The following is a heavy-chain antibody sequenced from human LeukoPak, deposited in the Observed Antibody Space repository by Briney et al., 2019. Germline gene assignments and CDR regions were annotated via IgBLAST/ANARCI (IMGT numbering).Heavy chain of an antibody. V-gene: IGHV3-23*01. CDR2: ISIGGDTT. D-gene: IGHD4-17*01. CDR1: GFTFSSHG. CDR3: AKEIRPNDC. Sequence: GGSLRPSCAASGFTFSSHGMCWVRQAPGRGLEWVSSISIGGDTTYSDSVKGRFTISRDNSKNTLYLQLDSLRAEDTAIYYCAKEIRPNDCWGQGTLVTVSS. J-gene: IGHJ4*02.